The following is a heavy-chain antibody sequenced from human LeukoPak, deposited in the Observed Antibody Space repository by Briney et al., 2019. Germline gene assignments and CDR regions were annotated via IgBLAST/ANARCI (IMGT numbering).Heavy chain of an antibody. D-gene: IGHD2-2*01. CDR3: AREDCSSTSCSHGMDV. CDR1: GYSFTSYW. J-gene: IGHJ6*02. Sequence: GESLKISCKGSGYSFTSYWIGWVRQVPGKGLEWMGIIYPGDSDTRYSPSFQGQVTISADKSISTAYLQWSSLKASDTAMYYCAREDCSSTSCSHGMDVWGQGTTVTVSS. V-gene: IGHV5-51*01. CDR2: IYPGDSDT.